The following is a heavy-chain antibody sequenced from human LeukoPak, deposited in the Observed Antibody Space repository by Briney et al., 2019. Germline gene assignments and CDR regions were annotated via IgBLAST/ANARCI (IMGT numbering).Heavy chain of an antibody. D-gene: IGHD4-17*01. CDR1: GFTFSSYE. V-gene: IGHV3-23*01. J-gene: IGHJ4*02. Sequence: PGGSLRLSCAASGFTFSSYEMNWVRQAPGKGLEWVSAISGSGGSTYFADSVKGRFTISRDNSKNTLYLQMNSLRAEDTAVYYCAKTPMVEMTTVSRSGEYFDYWGQGTLVTVSS. CDR3: AKTPMVEMTTVSRSGEYFDY. CDR2: ISGSGGST.